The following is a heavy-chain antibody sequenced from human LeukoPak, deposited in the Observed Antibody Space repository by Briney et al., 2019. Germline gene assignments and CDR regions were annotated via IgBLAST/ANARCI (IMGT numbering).Heavy chain of an antibody. Sequence: GGSLRLSCAASGFTFSTQRMNWVRQAPGKGLEWVSKITSSGSTINYADSVKGRFTISRDNAKNSLYLHVNSLRAEDTAVYYCARVGETGGWFDPWGQGTLVTVSS. CDR2: ITSSGSTI. V-gene: IGHV3-48*04. J-gene: IGHJ5*02. D-gene: IGHD2-15*01. CDR3: ARVGETGGWFDP. CDR1: GFTFSTQR.